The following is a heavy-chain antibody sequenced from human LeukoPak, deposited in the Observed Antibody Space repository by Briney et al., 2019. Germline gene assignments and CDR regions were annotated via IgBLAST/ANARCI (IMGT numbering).Heavy chain of an antibody. Sequence: SETLSLTCTVSGGSISSGGYYWSWIRQHPGTGLEWIGYIYYSGSTYYNPSLKSRVTISVDTSKNQFSLKLSSVTAADTAVYYCARDALRHYTFGGVIAPWALSGGMDVWGQGATVTVSS. CDR2: IYYSGST. J-gene: IGHJ6*02. D-gene: IGHD3-16*02. CDR3: ARDALRHYTFGGVIAPWALSGGMDV. V-gene: IGHV4-31*03. CDR1: GGSISSGGYY.